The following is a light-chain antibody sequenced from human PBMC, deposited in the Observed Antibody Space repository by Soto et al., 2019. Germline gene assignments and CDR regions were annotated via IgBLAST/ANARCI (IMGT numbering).Light chain of an antibody. CDR3: QQSYRTPRT. Sequence: DIQMTQSPSSLSASVGDRVTITCRASQSISSYLNWYQQKPGKAPKLLIYAASSLQSGVPSRFSGSGSGTDFTLSINSLQPEDFAAYYCQQSYRTPRTFGPGTTVDIK. V-gene: IGKV1-39*01. CDR1: QSISSY. CDR2: AAS. J-gene: IGKJ3*01.